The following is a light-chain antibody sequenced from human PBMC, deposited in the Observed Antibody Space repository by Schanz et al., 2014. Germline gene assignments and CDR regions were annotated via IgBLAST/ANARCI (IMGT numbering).Light chain of an antibody. CDR1: RSDVGAYNH. J-gene: IGLJ3*02. V-gene: IGLV2-23*02. CDR2: DVT. CDR3: CSYAGSPWL. Sequence: QSALTQPASVSGSPGQSITISCTGTRSDVGAYNHVSWYQQHPGKAPKLMIYDVTNRPSGVSNRFSGSKSGNTASLTISGLQAEDEANYYCCSYAGSPWLFGGGTKLTVL.